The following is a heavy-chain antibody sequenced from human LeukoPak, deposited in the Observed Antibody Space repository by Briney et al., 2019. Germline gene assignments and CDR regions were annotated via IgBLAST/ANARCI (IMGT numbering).Heavy chain of an antibody. CDR1: T. Sequence: GGSLILSCAASTMHCVRQAPGKTLEWVSLISWDGTTYYADSVKGRFTISRDNSKDSLYLQMDPLRSEDTAFYYCVNDLSYETSGSFFDFWGQGTLVTVS. J-gene: IGHJ4*02. D-gene: IGHD3-22*01. CDR3: VNDLSYETSGSFFDF. CDR2: ISWDGTT. V-gene: IGHV3-43*01.